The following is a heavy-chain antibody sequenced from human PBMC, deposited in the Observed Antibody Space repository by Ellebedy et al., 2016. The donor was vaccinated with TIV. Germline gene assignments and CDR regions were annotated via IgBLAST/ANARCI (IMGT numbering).Heavy chain of an antibody. V-gene: IGHV3-53*01. J-gene: IGHJ5*02. CDR1: GFTVSSNY. CDR2: IYSGGST. Sequence: GESLKISXAASGFTVSSNYMSWVRQAPGKGLEWVSVIYSGGSTYYADSVKGRFTISRDNSKNTLYLQMNSLRAEDTAVYYCTTQTVDTAMVIGINWFDPWGQGTLVTVSS. CDR3: TTQTVDTAMVIGINWFDP. D-gene: IGHD5-18*01.